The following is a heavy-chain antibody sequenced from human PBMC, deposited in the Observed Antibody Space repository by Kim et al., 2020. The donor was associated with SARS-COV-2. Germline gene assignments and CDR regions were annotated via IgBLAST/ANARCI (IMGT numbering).Heavy chain of an antibody. CDR3: ARDPPAYSSTGGNY. CDR1: GYTFTSFP. Sequence: ASVKVSCKTSGYTFTSFPMHWVRQAPGQRLEWMGWLNAGNGNTKYSQKFQGRVTITRVTSASTAYMELSSLTSEDTAVYYCARDPPAYSSTGGNYWGQGTLVTVSS. J-gene: IGHJ4*02. D-gene: IGHD6-19*01. V-gene: IGHV1-3*01. CDR2: LNAGNGNT.